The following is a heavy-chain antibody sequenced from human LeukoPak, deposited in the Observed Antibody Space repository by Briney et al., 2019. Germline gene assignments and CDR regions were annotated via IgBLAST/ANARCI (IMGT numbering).Heavy chain of an antibody. CDR1: GYYISTAYY. CDR2: IYHSGIT. Sequence: SETLSLTCTVSGYYISTAYYWGWIRQPPGKGLEWIGSIYHSGITHYNPSLKSRVTISVDTSKNQFSLKLSSVTAADTAVYYCARTTEAHSWRTRYYDYYMDVWGKGTTVTVSS. D-gene: IGHD6-13*01. V-gene: IGHV4-38-2*02. CDR3: ARTTEAHSWRTRYYDYYMDV. J-gene: IGHJ6*03.